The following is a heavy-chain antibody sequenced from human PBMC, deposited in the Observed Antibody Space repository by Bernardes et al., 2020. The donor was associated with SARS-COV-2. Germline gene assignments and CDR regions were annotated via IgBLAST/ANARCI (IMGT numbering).Heavy chain of an antibody. CDR3: ARDDPENYYYYGMDV. CDR2: ISAYNGNT. J-gene: IGHJ6*02. V-gene: IGHV1-18*01. CDR1: GYTFNTYG. Sequence: AAWKVSCKTSGYTFNTYGISWVRQAPGQGLEWMGWISAYNGNTEFAQTVQGRVTMTTDTSTSTAYMELRSLRSDDTAVYYCARDDPENYYYYGMDVWGQGTTVTVSS.